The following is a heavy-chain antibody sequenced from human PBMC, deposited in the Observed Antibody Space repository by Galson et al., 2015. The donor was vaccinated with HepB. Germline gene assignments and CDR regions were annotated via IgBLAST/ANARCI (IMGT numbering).Heavy chain of an antibody. CDR1: GFTVSSNY. V-gene: IGHV3-66*01. CDR2: IYSGGST. CDR3: ARGEDETYYFDY. J-gene: IGHJ4*02. Sequence: SLRLSCAASGFTVSSNYMSWVRQAPGKGLEWVSVIYSGGSTYYADSVKGRFTISRDNSKNTLYLQMNSLRAEDTAVYYCARGEDETYYFDYWGQGTLVTVSS.